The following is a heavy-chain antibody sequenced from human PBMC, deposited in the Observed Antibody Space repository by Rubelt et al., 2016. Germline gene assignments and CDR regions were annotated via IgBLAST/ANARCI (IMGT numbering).Heavy chain of an antibody. J-gene: IGHJ4*02. Sequence: QVQLVQSGAEVKKPGASVKVSCKASGYTFTSYYMHWVRQAPGQGLEWMGIINPSGGSTTYAQQFQGRVTMTTDTSTSTAYMELRSLRSDDTAVYYCASDADYYDSSGYYPFWGQGTLVTVSS. CDR2: INPSGGST. CDR3: ASDADYYDSSGYYPF. V-gene: IGHV1-46*01. D-gene: IGHD3-22*01. CDR1: GYTFTSYY.